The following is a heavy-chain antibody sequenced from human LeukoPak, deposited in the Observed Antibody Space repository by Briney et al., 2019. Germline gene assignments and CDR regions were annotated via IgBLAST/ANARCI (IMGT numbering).Heavy chain of an antibody. J-gene: IGHJ4*02. D-gene: IGHD6-19*01. CDR2: ISYSSSTI. CDR1: GFTFSSYS. V-gene: IGHV3-48*02. Sequence: GGSLRLSCAASGFTFSSYSMNWVRQAPGKGLEWVSYISYSSSTIYYADSVKGRFTISRDNAKNSLYLQMNSLRDEDTAVYYCARDERAGSGWYFVYWGQGTLVTVSS. CDR3: ARDERAGSGWYFVY.